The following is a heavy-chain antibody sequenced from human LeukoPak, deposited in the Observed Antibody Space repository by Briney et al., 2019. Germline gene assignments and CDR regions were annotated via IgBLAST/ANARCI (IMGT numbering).Heavy chain of an antibody. CDR2: VTGSGN. D-gene: IGHD1-26*01. CDR3: ARDREGPYYDP. CDR1: GFTFSTYA. V-gene: IGHV3-23*01. J-gene: IGHJ5*02. Sequence: GGSLRLSCAASGFTFSTYAPSWVRQAPGKGLEWVSTVTGSGNYYTDSVQGRFTISRDNSKNTLYLQMNSLRAEDTAVYYCARDREGPYYDPWGQGTLVTVSS.